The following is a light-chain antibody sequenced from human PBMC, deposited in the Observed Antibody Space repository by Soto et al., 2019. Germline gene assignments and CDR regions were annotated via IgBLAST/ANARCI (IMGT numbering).Light chain of an antibody. V-gene: IGKV3-11*01. Sequence: EMVLTQSPATLSLSPGERATLSCRASQTVGNYLAWYQQKPGQAPRLLIYDASSRATGVPARFSGSGSGTDFTLTISNLEPEYFAVYYWQQRKNRVTFGPGTTVDIK. CDR2: DAS. CDR3: QQRKNRVT. J-gene: IGKJ3*01. CDR1: QTVGNY.